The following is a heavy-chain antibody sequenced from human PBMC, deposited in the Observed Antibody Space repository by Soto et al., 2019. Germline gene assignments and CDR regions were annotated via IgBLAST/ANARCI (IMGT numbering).Heavy chain of an antibody. Sequence: QVQLVQSGAEVKKPGASVKVSCKASGYTFTSYGISWVRQAPGQGLEWMGWISAYNGNTNYAQKLQGRVTMTTDTSTGTAYRELRSLRSDDTAVYYCARGGVKLGDGAYFSRDWFDPWGQGTLVTVSS. CDR1: GYTFTSYG. CDR2: ISAYNGNT. J-gene: IGHJ5*02. V-gene: IGHV1-18*01. CDR3: ARGGVKLGDGAYFSRDWFDP. D-gene: IGHD4-17*01.